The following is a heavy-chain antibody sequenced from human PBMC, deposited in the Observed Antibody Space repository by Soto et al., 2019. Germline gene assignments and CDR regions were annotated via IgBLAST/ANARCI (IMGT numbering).Heavy chain of an antibody. D-gene: IGHD3-22*01. CDR2: INAGNGNT. Sequence: ASVKVSCKASGYTFTSYAMHWVRQAPGQRLEWMGWINAGNGNTKYSQKFQGRVTITMDTSSSTAYMELSSLRSDDTAMYYCARGVYRDSSGSCNFHYYGMNVSGHGTTVTVSS. V-gene: IGHV1-3*01. CDR3: ARGVYRDSSGSCNFHYYGMNV. J-gene: IGHJ6*02. CDR1: GYTFTSYA.